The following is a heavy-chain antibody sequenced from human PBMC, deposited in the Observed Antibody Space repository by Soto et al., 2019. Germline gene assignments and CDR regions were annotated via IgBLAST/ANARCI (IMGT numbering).Heavy chain of an antibody. CDR3: ASTYYYDSSGYFHAFDI. CDR2: IYHSGST. CDR1: VGSMSSGGYA. J-gene: IGHJ3*02. Sequence: TLCLTCAVSVGSMSSGGYAWSWILEPPGKGLEWIGYIYHSGSTYYNPSLKSRVTISVDRSKNQFSLKLSSVTAADTAVYYCASTYYYDSSGYFHAFDIWGQGTMVTVSS. D-gene: IGHD3-22*01. V-gene: IGHV4-30-2*01.